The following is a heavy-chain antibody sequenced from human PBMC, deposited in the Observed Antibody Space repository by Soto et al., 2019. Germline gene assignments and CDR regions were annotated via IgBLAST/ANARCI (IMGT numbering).Heavy chain of an antibody. CDR1: GGSFSGYY. Sequence: LSLTCAVYGGSFSGYYWSWIRQPPGKGLEWIGEINHSGSTNYNPSLKSRVTLSADTSKNQFSLKVNSVTATDTAVYYCANTLRGDYYFFQHWGQGTLVTVSS. V-gene: IGHV4-34*01. CDR3: ANTLRGDYYFFQH. D-gene: IGHD2-21*02. CDR2: INHSGST. J-gene: IGHJ1*01.